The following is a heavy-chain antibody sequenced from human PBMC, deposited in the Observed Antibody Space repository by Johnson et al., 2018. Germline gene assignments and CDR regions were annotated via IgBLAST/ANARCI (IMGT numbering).Heavy chain of an antibody. CDR1: GGTFSSYA. D-gene: IGHD3-3*01. V-gene: IGHV1-69*01. J-gene: IGHJ1*01. Sequence: VQLVESGAEVKKPGSSVKVSCKASGGTFSSYAISWVRQAPGQGLEWMGGIIPIFGTANYAQKFQGRVTITADESTSTAYMERSSLRSEDAAVYYCAGDRTSIKSGRAEYFQHWGQGTLVTGSS. CDR3: AGDRTSIKSGRAEYFQH. CDR2: IIPIFGTA.